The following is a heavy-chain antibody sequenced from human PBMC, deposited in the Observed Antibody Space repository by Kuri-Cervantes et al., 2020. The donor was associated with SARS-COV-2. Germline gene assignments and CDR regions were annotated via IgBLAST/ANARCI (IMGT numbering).Heavy chain of an antibody. D-gene: IGHD2-15*01. Sequence: SLKISCAASGFTFDDYAMHWVRQAPGKGLEWVSGISWNSGSIGYADSVKGRFTISRDNAKNSLYLQMNSLRAEDTAVYYCARDRVVEAFDIWGQGTMVTVSS. CDR2: ISWNSGSI. J-gene: IGHJ3*02. CDR1: GFTFDDYA. CDR3: ARDRVVEAFDI. V-gene: IGHV3-9*01.